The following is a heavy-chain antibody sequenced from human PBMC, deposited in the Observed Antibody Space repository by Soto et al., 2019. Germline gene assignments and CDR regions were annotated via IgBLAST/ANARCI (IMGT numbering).Heavy chain of an antibody. Sequence: VQLQQWGAGLLKPSETLSLTCVVYGGSLSGYHWTWIRQPPGKGLEWIGEIPPSGSINHNPSLMTPVTMSLDMSKHQSSLTMTSVTAADTAVYYCARYGVSGYDARNDYWGQGTLVSVSS. J-gene: IGHJ4*02. CDR3: ARYGVSGYDARNDY. CDR2: IPPSGSI. CDR1: GGSLSGYH. D-gene: IGHD5-12*01. V-gene: IGHV4-34*01.